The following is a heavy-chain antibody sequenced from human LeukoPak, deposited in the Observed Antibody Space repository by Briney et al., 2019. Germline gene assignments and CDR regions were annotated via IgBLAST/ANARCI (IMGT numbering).Heavy chain of an antibody. CDR1: GGSISSYY. Sequence: SETLSLTCIVSGGSISSYYWSWIRQPPGKGLEWIGYIYYSGSTKYNPSLKSRVTISVDTSKNQFSLKLSSVTAADTAVYYCAREIGLVTGAFDIWGQGTMVTVSS. D-gene: IGHD1-26*01. CDR2: IYYSGST. CDR3: AREIGLVTGAFDI. J-gene: IGHJ3*02. V-gene: IGHV4-59*01.